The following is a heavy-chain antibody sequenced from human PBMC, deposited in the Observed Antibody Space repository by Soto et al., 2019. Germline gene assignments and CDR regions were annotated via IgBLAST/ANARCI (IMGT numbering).Heavy chain of an antibody. Sequence: VAVSYRRCRYGLNQYGIFWVRQAPVQGLEWMGWISAYKGNTSYAQKFHGRVPMTTSRATNTAYMELRSRRSADTAVYYCARERATWYIIDTLFDSWGQGTPVTVSS. V-gene: IGHV1-18*01. J-gene: IGHJ4*02. CDR1: RYGLNQYG. CDR2: ISAYKGNT. CDR3: ARERATWYIIDTLFDS. D-gene: IGHD6-13*01.